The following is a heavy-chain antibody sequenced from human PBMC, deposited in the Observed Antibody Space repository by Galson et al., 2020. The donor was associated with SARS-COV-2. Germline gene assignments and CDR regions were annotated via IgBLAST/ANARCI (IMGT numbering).Heavy chain of an antibody. D-gene: IGHD3-3*01. CDR1: GGSISSYY. CDR2: IYYSGST. V-gene: IGHV4-59*08. J-gene: IGHJ5*02. Sequence: ETSETLSLTCTVSGGSISSYYWSWIRQPPGKGLEWIGYIYYSGSTNYNPSLKSRVTISVDTSKNQFSLKLGSVTAADTAVYYCARHVPLTIFGVAIIGWFDPWGQGTLVTVSS. CDR3: ARHVPLTIFGVAIIGWFDP.